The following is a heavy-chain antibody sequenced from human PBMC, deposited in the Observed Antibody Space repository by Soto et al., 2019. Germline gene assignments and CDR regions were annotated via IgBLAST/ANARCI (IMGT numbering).Heavy chain of an antibody. J-gene: IGHJ3*02. Sequence: GGSLRLSCAASGFTFSSYAMSWVRQAPGKGLEWVSAISGSGGSTYYADSVKGRFTISRDNSKNTLYLQMNSLRAEDTAVYYCAKDPVPPANWGSGNDAFDIWGQGTMVTVSS. D-gene: IGHD7-27*01. CDR2: ISGSGGST. CDR3: AKDPVPPANWGSGNDAFDI. CDR1: GFTFSSYA. V-gene: IGHV3-23*01.